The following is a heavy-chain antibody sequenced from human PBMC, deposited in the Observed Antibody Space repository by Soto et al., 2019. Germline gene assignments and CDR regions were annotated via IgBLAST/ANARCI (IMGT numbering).Heavy chain of an antibody. D-gene: IGHD6-19*01. CDR3: ARGRAVAGIWAYNWFDP. CDR1: GFTVSSNY. J-gene: IGHJ5*02. Sequence: GSLRLSCAASGFTVSSNYMSWVRQAPGKGLEWVSVIYSGGSTYYADSVKGRFTISRDNSKNTLYLQMNSLRAEDTAVYYCARGRAVAGIWAYNWFDPWGQGTLVTVSS. CDR2: IYSGGST. V-gene: IGHV3-53*01.